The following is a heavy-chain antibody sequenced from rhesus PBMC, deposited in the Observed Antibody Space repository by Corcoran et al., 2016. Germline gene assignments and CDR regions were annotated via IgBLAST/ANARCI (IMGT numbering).Heavy chain of an antibody. Sequence: QVQLQESGPGVVKPSETLSLTCAVSGYSISSGYDWSWIRQPPGKGLEWIGYIYGSSGSTNYNPSLKNRGTISKDTAKTQLSLKLNAGTAADAAVYYCARDEMAPHDYWGQGVLVTVSS. CDR2: IYGSSGST. V-gene: IGHV4-76*01. D-gene: IGHD3-9*01. CDR1: GYSISSGYD. J-gene: IGHJ4*01. CDR3: ARDEMAPHDY.